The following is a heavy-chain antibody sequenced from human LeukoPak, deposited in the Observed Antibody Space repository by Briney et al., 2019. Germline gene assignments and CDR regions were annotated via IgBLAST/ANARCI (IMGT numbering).Heavy chain of an antibody. D-gene: IGHD3-3*01. CDR1: GFTFSSYS. V-gene: IGHV3-21*01. Sequence: GGSLRLSCAASGFTFSSYSMNWVRQAPGKGLEWVSSISSSSSYIYYADSVKGRFTISRDNAENSLYLQMSSLRAEDTAVYYCARSSSGDAFDIWGQGTMVTVSS. CDR3: ARSSSGDAFDI. CDR2: ISSSSSYI. J-gene: IGHJ3*02.